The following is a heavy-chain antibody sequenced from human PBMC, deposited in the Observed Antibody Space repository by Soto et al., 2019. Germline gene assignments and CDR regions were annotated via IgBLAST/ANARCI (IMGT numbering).Heavy chain of an antibody. CDR2: ITDSSDTV. V-gene: IGHV3-48*02. Sequence: VGSLRLSCAASGFSFSNYNMNWVRQAPGKGLEWVSYITDSSDTVHYADSVRGRFTISRDNAESSLYLQMNSLRDEDTAVYFCARDFGHGYYLDYWGRGTLVTVSS. D-gene: IGHD3-3*01. CDR3: ARDFGHGYYLDY. J-gene: IGHJ4*02. CDR1: GFSFSNYN.